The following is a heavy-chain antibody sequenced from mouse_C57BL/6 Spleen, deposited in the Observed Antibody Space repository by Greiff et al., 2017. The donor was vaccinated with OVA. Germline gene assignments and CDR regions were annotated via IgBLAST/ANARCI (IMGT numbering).Heavy chain of an antibody. J-gene: IGHJ3*01. V-gene: IGHV5-17*01. CDR3: ARMGTTVVSTPAWCAY. CDR1: GFTFSDYG. D-gene: IGHD1-1*01. Sequence: EVKVVESGGGLVKPGGSLKLSCAASGFTFSDYGMHWVRQAPEKGLEWVAYISSGSSTIYYADTVKGRFTISRDNAKNTLFLQMTSLRSEDTAMYYCARMGTTVVSTPAWCAYWGQGTLVTVSA. CDR2: ISSGSSTI.